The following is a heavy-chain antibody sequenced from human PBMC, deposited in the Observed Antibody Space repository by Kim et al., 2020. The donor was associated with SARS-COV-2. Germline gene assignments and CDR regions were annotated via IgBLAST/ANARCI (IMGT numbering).Heavy chain of an antibody. Sequence: GGSLRLSCAVSGVTFSSYDMTWVRQAPGKGLEWVSAISGSGGSTYYADSVKGRFTISRDNSKNTLYVQMNSVRGEDTAVYYCAGVVSAVMRSHKGYFDSWGQGTLVTVSS. CDR3: AGVVSAVMRSHKGYFDS. J-gene: IGHJ4*02. CDR1: GVTFSSYD. CDR2: ISGSGGST. V-gene: IGHV3-23*01. D-gene: IGHD2-2*01.